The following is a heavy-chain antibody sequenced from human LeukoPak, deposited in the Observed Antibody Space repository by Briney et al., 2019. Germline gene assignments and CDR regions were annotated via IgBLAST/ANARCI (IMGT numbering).Heavy chain of an antibody. V-gene: IGHV3-11*01. Sequence: GRSMRLSSTPSASNFNDYYMSWIRQAAGEVLEWISYISSRGSSIDYADSVKRRFTIPRDNAKNSLYLQMNSLRAEDTAVYYCARRKNSGYGWAYWGQGTLVTVSS. CDR3: ARRKNSGYGWAY. J-gene: IGHJ4*02. CDR2: ISSRGSSI. CDR1: ASNFNDYY. D-gene: IGHD5-12*01.